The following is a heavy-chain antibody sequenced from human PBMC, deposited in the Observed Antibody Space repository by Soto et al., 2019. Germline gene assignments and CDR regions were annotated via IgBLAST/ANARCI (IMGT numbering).Heavy chain of an antibody. CDR3: ARDLAAAAY. CDR2: INPLPTSGST. CDR1: GYIFTNYY. Sequence: ASVKVSCKASGYIFTNYYIHWVRQAPGQGLEWMAIINPLPTSGSTNYAQEFQGRLTVTRDTSTSTVYMELRSLRSDDTAIYYCARDLAAAAYWGQGTLVTVSS. V-gene: IGHV1-46*01. J-gene: IGHJ4*02. D-gene: IGHD6-13*01.